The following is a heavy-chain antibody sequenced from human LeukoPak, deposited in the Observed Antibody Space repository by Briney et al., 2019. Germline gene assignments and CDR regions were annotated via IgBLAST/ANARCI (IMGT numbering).Heavy chain of an antibody. J-gene: IGHJ3*02. Sequence: GGSLRLSCAASGFTFSSYSMNWVRQAPGKGLEWVSSISSSSSYIYYADSVKGRFTISRDNAKNSLYLQMNSLRAEDTAVYYCARGLDGSGRPRSAFDIWGQGTMVTVSS. D-gene: IGHD3-10*01. V-gene: IGHV3-21*01. CDR1: GFTFSSYS. CDR3: ARGLDGSGRPRSAFDI. CDR2: ISSSSSYI.